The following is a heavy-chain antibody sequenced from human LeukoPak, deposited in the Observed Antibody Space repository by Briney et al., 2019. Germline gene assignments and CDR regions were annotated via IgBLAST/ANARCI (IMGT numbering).Heavy chain of an antibody. D-gene: IGHD3-3*01. Sequence: GGSLRLSCAASGFTFSSYAMSWVRQPPGKGLEWVSAISGSGGSTYYADSVKGRFTTSRDNSKNTLYLQMNSLRAEDTAVYYCAKLHYDFWSDPFDYWGQGTLVTVSS. CDR1: GFTFSSYA. V-gene: IGHV3-23*01. CDR2: ISGSGGST. J-gene: IGHJ4*02. CDR3: AKLHYDFWSDPFDY.